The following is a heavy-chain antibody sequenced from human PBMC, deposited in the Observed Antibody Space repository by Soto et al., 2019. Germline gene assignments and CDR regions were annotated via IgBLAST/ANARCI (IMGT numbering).Heavy chain of an antibody. CDR2: IKQDGSEK. Sequence: GGSLRLSCASSGFTFSSYWMIWVRQAPGKGLEWVANIKQDGSEKYYVDSVKGRFTISRDNAKNSLYLQMNSLRAEDTAVYYCAREGLYCTNGVCYDAFDIWGQGTMVTVSS. CDR1: GFTFSSYW. J-gene: IGHJ3*02. V-gene: IGHV3-7*05. D-gene: IGHD2-8*01. CDR3: AREGLYCTNGVCYDAFDI.